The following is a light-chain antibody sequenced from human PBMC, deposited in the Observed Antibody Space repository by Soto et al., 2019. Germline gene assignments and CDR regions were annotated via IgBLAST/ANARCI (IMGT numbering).Light chain of an antibody. CDR3: QQYYSTPWT. CDR2: WAS. J-gene: IGKJ1*01. Sequence: DIVMTQSPDSLAVSLGERATINCKSSQSVLYSSNNKNHLAWYQQKSGQPPKLLIYWASTRESGVPDRFRGIGTVTDFTLTNISLQAKDVALYCWQQYYSTPWTFREGNKVEIK. CDR1: QSVLYSSNNKNH. V-gene: IGKV4-1*01.